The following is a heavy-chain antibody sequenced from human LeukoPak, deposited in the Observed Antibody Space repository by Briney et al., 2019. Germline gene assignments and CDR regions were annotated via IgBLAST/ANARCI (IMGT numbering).Heavy chain of an antibody. J-gene: IGHJ6*03. CDR3: AKDNGRYYYYYMDV. CDR2: ISWNSGSI. CDR1: GFTFDDYA. Sequence: PGRSLRLSCAASGFTFDDYAMHWVRQAPGKGLEWVSGISWNSGSIGYADSVKRRFTISRATDKHSLYLQMTSLRAEDMALYYCAKDNGRYYYYYMDVWGKGTTVTVS. V-gene: IGHV3-9*03.